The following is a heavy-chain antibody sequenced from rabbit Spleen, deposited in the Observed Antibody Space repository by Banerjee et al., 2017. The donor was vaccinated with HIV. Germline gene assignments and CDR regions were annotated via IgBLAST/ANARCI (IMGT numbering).Heavy chain of an antibody. CDR2: IETGSSSFT. J-gene: IGHJ6*01. D-gene: IGHD1-1*01. V-gene: IGHV1S40*01. CDR1: GVSFSRSSY. CDR3: ARDTSTSFSSYGMDL. Sequence: QSLEESGGDLVKPGASLTLTCTASGVSFSRSSYMCWVRQAPGKGLEWIVCIETGSSSFTYYANWVNGRFTISKTSSTTVTLQMTSLTAADTATYFCARDTSTSFSSYGMDLWGPGTLVTVS.